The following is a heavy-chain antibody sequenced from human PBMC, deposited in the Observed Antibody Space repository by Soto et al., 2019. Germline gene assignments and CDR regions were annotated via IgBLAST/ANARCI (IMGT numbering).Heavy chain of an antibody. CDR2: INPNSGAT. CDR3: ASERAGYEY. J-gene: IGHJ4*02. CDR1: GYAFTGYY. V-gene: IGHV1-2*02. Sequence: ASVKVSCKASGYAFTGYYLHWVRQAPGQGLEWMGWINPNSGATNYAQKFQGRVTLTRDTSLSTAHMELSRLRSDDTAVYYCASERAGYEYWGQRTLVTVSS. D-gene: IGHD6-13*01.